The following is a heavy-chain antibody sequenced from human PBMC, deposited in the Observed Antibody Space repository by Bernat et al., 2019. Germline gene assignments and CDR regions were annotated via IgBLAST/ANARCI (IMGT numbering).Heavy chain of an antibody. CDR1: GGSISSSSYY. CDR2: IYYSGST. D-gene: IGHD3-16*01. V-gene: IGHV4-39*02. Sequence: QLQLQESGPGLVKPSETLSLTCTVSGGSISSSSYYWGWIRQPPGKGLEWIGSIYYSGSTYYNPSLKSRVTISVDTSKNQFSLKLSSVTAADTAVYYCARELGESPHDYSWGSRYPKKKYYFDYWGQGTLVTVSS. CDR3: ARELGESPHDYSWGSRYPKKKYYFDY. J-gene: IGHJ4*02.